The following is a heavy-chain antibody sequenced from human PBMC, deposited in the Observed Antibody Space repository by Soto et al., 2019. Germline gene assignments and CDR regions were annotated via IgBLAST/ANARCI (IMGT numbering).Heavy chain of an antibody. Sequence: AGGSLRLSCAASGFTFSNFAMTWGRQAPGEGLEWVSSISGTADYTYYAHSVKGRFTISRDNARNTLFLHMNNLSAADTAMYYFSKISCQAASAILAFFDPLGQGTLVTVSS. CDR2: ISGTADYT. CDR1: GFTFSNFA. CDR3: SKISCQAASAILAFFDP. V-gene: IGHV3-23*01. D-gene: IGHD2-15*01. J-gene: IGHJ5*02.